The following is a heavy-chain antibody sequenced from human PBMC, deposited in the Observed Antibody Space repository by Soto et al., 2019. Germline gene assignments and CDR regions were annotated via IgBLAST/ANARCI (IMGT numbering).Heavy chain of an antibody. CDR2: ISGSGGST. J-gene: IGHJ6*03. V-gene: IGHV3-23*01. CDR1: GFTFSSYA. Sequence: PGGSLRLSCAASGFTFSSYAMSWVRQAPGKGLEWVSAISGSGGSTYYADSVKGRFTISRDNSKNTLYLQMNSLRAEDTAVYYCAKNYGDQVYYYYYMDVWGKGTSVTVSS. D-gene: IGHD4-17*01. CDR3: AKNYGDQVYYYYYMDV.